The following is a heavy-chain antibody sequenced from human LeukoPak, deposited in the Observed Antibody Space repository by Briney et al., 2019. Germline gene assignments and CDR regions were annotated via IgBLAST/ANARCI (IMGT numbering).Heavy chain of an antibody. CDR2: ITPSGGST. CDR3: ARPHSGGDCYYAY. J-gene: IGHJ4*02. V-gene: IGHV1-46*01. CDR1: VYTFTSYY. Sequence: ASVKVSCKASVYTFTSYYMHWVRHAPGQGLEWGGIITPSGGSTSTAQKFQGRVTTTRDTSTSTVYMELSSLRSEDTAVYYCARPHSGGDCYYAYWGQGTLVPSPQ. D-gene: IGHD2-21*02.